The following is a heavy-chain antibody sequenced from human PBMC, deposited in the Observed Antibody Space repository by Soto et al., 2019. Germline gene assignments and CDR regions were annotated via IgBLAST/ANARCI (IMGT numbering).Heavy chain of an antibody. CDR1: GGTFSSYT. CDR2: IIPILGIA. Sequence: QVQLVQSGAEVKKPGSSVKVSCKASGGTFSSYTISWVRHAPGQGLEWMGRIIPILGIANYAQKFQGRVTITADKSTSTAYMELSSLRAEDTAVYYCASMIAGKPIWGQGTLVTVSA. CDR3: ASMIAGKPI. J-gene: IGHJ4*02. V-gene: IGHV1-69*02. D-gene: IGHD3-16*01.